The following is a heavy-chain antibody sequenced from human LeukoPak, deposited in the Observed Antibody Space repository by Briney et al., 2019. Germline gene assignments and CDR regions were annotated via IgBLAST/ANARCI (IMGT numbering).Heavy chain of an antibody. J-gene: IGHJ6*02. CDR1: GFTFSAYW. CDR2: IKQDGSEK. Sequence: GGSLRLSCAASGFTFSAYWMNWVRQAPGKGLEWVANIKQDGSEKNYVDFVKGRFTISRDNAENSLYLQINSLRAEDTAVYHCARRLEHYYGMDVWGQGTTVTVSS. V-gene: IGHV3-7*01. D-gene: IGHD1-1*01. CDR3: ARRLEHYYGMDV.